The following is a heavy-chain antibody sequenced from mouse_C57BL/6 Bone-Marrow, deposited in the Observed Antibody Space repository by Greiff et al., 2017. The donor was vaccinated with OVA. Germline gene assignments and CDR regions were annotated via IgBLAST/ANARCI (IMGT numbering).Heavy chain of an antibody. CDR2: IYPRSGNT. CDR3: ARGRLLRAY. J-gene: IGHJ3*01. Sequence: QVQLKQSGAELARPGASVKLSCKASGYTFTSYGISWVKQRTGQGLEWIGEIYPRSGNTYYNEKFKGKATLTADKSSSTAYMELRSLTSEDSAVYFWARGRLLRAYWGQGTLVTVSA. D-gene: IGHD2-3*01. V-gene: IGHV1-81*01. CDR1: GYTFTSYG.